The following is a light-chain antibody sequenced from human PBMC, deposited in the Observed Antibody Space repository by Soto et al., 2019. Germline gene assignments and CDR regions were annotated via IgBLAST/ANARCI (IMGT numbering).Light chain of an antibody. Sequence: DIVMTQSPDSLAVYLGEMATINCKSSHIFLYSSNNKSYLAWYQQKPGQPPKLLIYWASTRESGVPDRFSGSGSETDFTLTITGLQAEDVAVYFCQQYCVTPWTFGQGTKVDIK. V-gene: IGKV4-1*01. CDR2: WAS. CDR3: QQYCVTPWT. CDR1: HIFLYSSNNKSY. J-gene: IGKJ1*01.